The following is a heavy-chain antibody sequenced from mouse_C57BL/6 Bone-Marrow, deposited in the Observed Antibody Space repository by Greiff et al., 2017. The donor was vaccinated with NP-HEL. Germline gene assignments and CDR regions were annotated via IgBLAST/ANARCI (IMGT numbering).Heavy chain of an antibody. CDR2: IHPNSGST. CDR3: ARGYHGWSTSNDDV. J-gene: IGHJ1*03. V-gene: IGHV1-64*01. CDR1: GYTFTSYW. D-gene: IGHD2-5*01. Sequence: QVQLKQPGAELVKPGASVKLSCTASGYTFTSYWMHWVKQRPGQGLEWIGMIHPNSGSTNYNAKFKSKATLTADKSSSTAYLQLSILTSADSAVFNCARGYHGWSTSNDDVEGRGTTVTVTA.